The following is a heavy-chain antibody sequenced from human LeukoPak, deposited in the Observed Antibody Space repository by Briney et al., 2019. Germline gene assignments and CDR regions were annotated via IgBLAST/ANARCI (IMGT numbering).Heavy chain of an antibody. V-gene: IGHV4-61*02. J-gene: IGHJ6*03. CDR1: GGSISSGSYY. CDR2: IYTSGST. CDR3: ARARYSNYGDYYYMDV. Sequence: SETLSLTCTVSGGSISSGSYYWSWIRQPAGQELEWIGRIYTSGSTNYNPSLKSRVTISVDTSKNQFSLKLSSVTAADTAVYYCARARYSNYGDYYYMDVWGKGTTVTVSS. D-gene: IGHD4-11*01.